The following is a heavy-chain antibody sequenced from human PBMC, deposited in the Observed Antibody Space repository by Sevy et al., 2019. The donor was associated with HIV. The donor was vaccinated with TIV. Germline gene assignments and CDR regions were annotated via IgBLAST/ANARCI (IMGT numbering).Heavy chain of an antibody. CDR3: ARASTGDLKDY. D-gene: IGHD7-27*01. J-gene: IGHJ4*02. Sequence: GGSLRLSCAASGFTVSSNYMSWVRQAPGKGLEWDSVIYSGGSTYYADSVKGRITISRDNSKNTLYLQMNSLRAEDTAVYYCARASTGDLKDYWGQGTLVTVSS. V-gene: IGHV3-53*01. CDR1: GFTVSSNY. CDR2: IYSGGST.